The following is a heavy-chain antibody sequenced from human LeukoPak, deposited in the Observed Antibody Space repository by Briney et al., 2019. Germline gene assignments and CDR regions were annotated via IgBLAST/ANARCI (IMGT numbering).Heavy chain of an antibody. D-gene: IGHD6-19*01. CDR2: LSTDGRST. V-gene: IGHV3-74*01. CDR3: ATGTGVAGKD. J-gene: IGHJ4*02. Sequence: SGGSLSLSCAASGLTLSGNWLHWVHQAPGKGLVWVSRLSTDGRSTSYADSVKGRFTISRDNAKNTLYLQMNSLSAEDTAVYYCATGTGVAGKDWGQGTLVTVSS. CDR1: GLTLSGNW.